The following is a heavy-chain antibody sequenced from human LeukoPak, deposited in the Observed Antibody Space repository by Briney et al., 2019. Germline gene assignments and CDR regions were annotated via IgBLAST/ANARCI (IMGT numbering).Heavy chain of an antibody. V-gene: IGHV1-2*02. CDR2: INPNSGGA. Sequence: ASVKVSCKASGYTFTGYDMHWVRQAPRQGVGWMGWINPNSGGANYDQKFQGRVTMTRHTSISTAYMELSRLRSDDTAVYYCARVGCSGGSCYSMAWFDPWGQGTLVTVSS. CDR3: ARVGCSGGSCYSMAWFDP. J-gene: IGHJ5*02. CDR1: GYTFTGYD. D-gene: IGHD2-15*01.